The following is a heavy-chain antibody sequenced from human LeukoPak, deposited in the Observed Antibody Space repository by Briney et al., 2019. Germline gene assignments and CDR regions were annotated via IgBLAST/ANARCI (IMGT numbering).Heavy chain of an antibody. J-gene: IGHJ5*02. V-gene: IGHV4-4*07. CDR3: ARDLASIVVVPAAIAGWFDP. D-gene: IGHD2-2*01. Sequence: SETLSLTCTVSGGSISSYYWSCIRQPAGKGLEWIGRIYTSGSTNYNPSLKSRVTMSVDTSKNQFSPKLSSVTAADTAVYYCARDLASIVVVPAAIAGWFDPWGQGTLVTVSS. CDR2: IYTSGST. CDR1: GGSISSYY.